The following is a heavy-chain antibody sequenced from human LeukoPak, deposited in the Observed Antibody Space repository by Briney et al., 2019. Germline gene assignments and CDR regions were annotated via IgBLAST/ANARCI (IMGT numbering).Heavy chain of an antibody. Sequence: GGSLKLSCAASGFTFSGSAVHWVRQSSGKGLEWVGHIDKKDNLYATAYAESVKGRFTISRDDSKDTAFLHMDSLKTEDTALYYCTGDRGTYNWFDPWGQGTLVTVSS. D-gene: IGHD2-15*01. J-gene: IGHJ5*02. V-gene: IGHV3-73*01. CDR1: GFTFSGSA. CDR3: TGDRGTYNWFDP. CDR2: IDKKDNLYAT.